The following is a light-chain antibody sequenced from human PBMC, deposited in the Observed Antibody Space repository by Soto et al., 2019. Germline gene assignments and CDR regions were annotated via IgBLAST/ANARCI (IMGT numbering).Light chain of an antibody. CDR2: KAS. J-gene: IGKJ1*01. CDR3: QQYNGYSRT. Sequence: DIQMTQSPSTLSASVGDRVTITCRASQSISNWLAWYPQKPGKAPNLLISKASNLESRVPSRFNSSGSGTEVTLTTSSLQPDDFASYYYQQYNGYSRTFGQGTKVEIK. V-gene: IGKV1-5*03. CDR1: QSISNW.